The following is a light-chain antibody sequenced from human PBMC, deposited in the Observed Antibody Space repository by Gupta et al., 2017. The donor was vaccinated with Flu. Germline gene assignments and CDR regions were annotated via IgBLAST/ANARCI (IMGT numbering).Light chain of an antibody. CDR3: HQYNNYPLT. Sequence: GDRVTITCRASQDVNTWLAWYQQKPGRVPKLLIYKASSLESGIPSRFNGSGSGAEFTLTISSLQPDDCATYYCHQYNNYPLTFGGGTKLEIK. CDR2: KAS. J-gene: IGKJ4*01. CDR1: QDVNTW. V-gene: IGKV1-5*03.